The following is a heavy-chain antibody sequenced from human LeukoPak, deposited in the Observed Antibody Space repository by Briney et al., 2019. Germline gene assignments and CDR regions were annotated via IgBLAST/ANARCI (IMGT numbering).Heavy chain of an antibody. V-gene: IGHV3-30*18. Sequence: PGGSLRLSCAASGFTFSSYGMHWVRQAPGKGLEWVAVISYDGSNKYYADSVKGRFTISRDNSENTLYLQMNSLRAEDTAVYYCAKEEDYWGQGTLVTVSS. CDR2: ISYDGSNK. CDR3: AKEEDY. J-gene: IGHJ4*02. CDR1: GFTFSSYG.